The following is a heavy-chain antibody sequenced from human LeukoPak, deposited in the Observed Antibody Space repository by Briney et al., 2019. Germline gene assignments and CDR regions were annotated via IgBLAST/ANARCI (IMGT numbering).Heavy chain of an antibody. CDR2: IYYSGST. CDR3: ARDGSGWYGMDV. D-gene: IGHD6-19*01. V-gene: IGHV4-59*01. J-gene: IGHJ6*04. Sequence: SETLSLTCTVSGGSISSYYWSWIRQPPGKGLEWIGYIYYSGSTNYNPSLKSRVTISVDTSKNQFSLKLSSVTAADTAVYYCARDGSGWYGMDVWGKGTTVTVSP. CDR1: GGSISSYY.